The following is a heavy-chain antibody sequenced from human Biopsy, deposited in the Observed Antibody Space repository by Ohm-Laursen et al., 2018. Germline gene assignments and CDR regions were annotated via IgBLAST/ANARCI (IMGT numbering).Heavy chain of an antibody. Sequence: SDTLSLTCPVSGGSFTGHYWTWIRQPPGKGLEWIGHISHTGYTSYKSSLKSRVTISLDTSRKHFSLRLTSLAAADTAVYYCAHGPGSYYKWDFWGRGILVTVSS. CDR2: ISHTGYT. CDR3: AHGPGSYYKWDF. V-gene: IGHV4-59*07. CDR1: GGSFTGHY. D-gene: IGHD3-10*01. J-gene: IGHJ4*02.